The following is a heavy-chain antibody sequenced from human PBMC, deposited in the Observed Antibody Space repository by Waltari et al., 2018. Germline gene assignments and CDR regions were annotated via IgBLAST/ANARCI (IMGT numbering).Heavy chain of an antibody. CDR1: GFTFSSYG. CDR2: ISYDGSNK. D-gene: IGHD6-19*01. CDR3: AKDNVPRIAVAGSTFDY. V-gene: IGHV3-30*18. J-gene: IGHJ4*02. Sequence: QVQLVESGGGVVQPGRSLRLSCAASGFTFSSYGMHWVRQAPGKGLGWVAGISYDGSNKYDADSVKGRFTISRDNSKNTLYLQMNSLRAEDTAVYYCAKDNVPRIAVAGSTFDYWGQGTLVTVSS.